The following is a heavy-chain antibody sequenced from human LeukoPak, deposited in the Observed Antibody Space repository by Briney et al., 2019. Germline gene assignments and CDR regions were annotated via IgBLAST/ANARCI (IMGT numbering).Heavy chain of an antibody. Sequence: GGSLRLSCAASGFTFSSYAMSWVRQAPGKGLEWVSAISGSGGSTYYADSVKGRFTISRGNSKNTLYLQMNSLRAEDTAVYYCAKSRQWLDAAIDYWGQGTLVTVSS. J-gene: IGHJ4*02. CDR2: ISGSGGST. V-gene: IGHV3-23*01. CDR1: GFTFSSYA. D-gene: IGHD6-19*01. CDR3: AKSRQWLDAAIDY.